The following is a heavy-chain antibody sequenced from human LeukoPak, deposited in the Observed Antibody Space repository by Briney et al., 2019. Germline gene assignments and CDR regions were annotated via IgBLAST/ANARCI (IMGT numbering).Heavy chain of an antibody. Sequence: ASVKVSCKASGYTFTSYGISWVRQAPGQGLEWMGWISAYNGNTNYAQKLQGRVTMTTDTSTSTAYMELRSLRSDDTAVYYCAREDGTYDFWRGYQYYFDYWGQGTLVTVSS. CDR2: ISAYNGNT. D-gene: IGHD3-3*01. V-gene: IGHV1-18*01. CDR1: GYTFTSYG. CDR3: AREDGTYDFWRGYQYYFDY. J-gene: IGHJ4*02.